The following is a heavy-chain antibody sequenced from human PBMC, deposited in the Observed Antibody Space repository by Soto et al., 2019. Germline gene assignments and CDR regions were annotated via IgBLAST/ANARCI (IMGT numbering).Heavy chain of an antibody. CDR2: ISGSGVST. V-gene: IGHV3-23*01. Sequence: GSLRLSCAASGFTFSNYAMSWVRQPPGKGLEWVSAISGSGVSTYYADSVKGRFTISRDNSKNMLYLQMNSVRAEDTAVYYCAKDYYDSSGYSYFDYWGQGTQVTVSS. CDR3: AKDYYDSSGYSYFDY. J-gene: IGHJ4*02. CDR1: GFTFSNYA. D-gene: IGHD3-22*01.